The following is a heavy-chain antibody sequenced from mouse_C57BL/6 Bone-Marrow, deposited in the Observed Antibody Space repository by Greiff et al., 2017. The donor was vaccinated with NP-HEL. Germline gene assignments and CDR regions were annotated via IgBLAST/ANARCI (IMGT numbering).Heavy chain of an antibody. V-gene: IGHV10-3*01. J-gene: IGHJ2*01. CDR1: GFTFNTYA. Sequence: GGGLVQPKGSLKLSCAASGFTFNTYAMHWVRQAPGKGLEWVARLRSKSSNYATYYADSVKDRFTISRDDSQSMLYLQMNNLKTEDTAMYYCVRGRYYGSSYFDYWGQGTTLTVSS. D-gene: IGHD1-1*01. CDR2: LRSKSSNYAT. CDR3: VRGRYYGSSYFDY.